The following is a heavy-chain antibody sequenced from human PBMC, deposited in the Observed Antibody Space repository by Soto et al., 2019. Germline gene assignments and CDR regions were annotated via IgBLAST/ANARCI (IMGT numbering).Heavy chain of an antibody. Sequence: GASVKVSCKASGYTFTSYAMHWVRQAPGQRLEWMGWINAGNGNTKYSQKFQGRVTITRDTSASTAYMELSSLRSEDTAVYYCARDRNYYDSSGYPYNWFDPWGQGTLVTVSS. J-gene: IGHJ5*02. CDR1: GYTFTSYA. CDR2: INAGNGNT. V-gene: IGHV1-3*01. CDR3: ARDRNYYDSSGYPYNWFDP. D-gene: IGHD3-22*01.